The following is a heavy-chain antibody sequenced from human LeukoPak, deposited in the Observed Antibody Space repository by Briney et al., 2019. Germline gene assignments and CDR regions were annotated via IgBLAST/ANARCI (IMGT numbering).Heavy chain of an antibody. D-gene: IGHD5-18*01. CDR2: IKSKTDGATT. J-gene: IGHJ4*02. CDR3: TTNSYGDYFDY. Sequence: GRSLRLSCAASGFTFSNAWMSWVRQAPGKGLEWVGRIKSKTDGATTDYAAPVKGRFTISRDDSKNTLYLQMNSLKTEDTAVYYCTTNSYGDYFDYWGQGTLVTVSS. V-gene: IGHV3-15*01. CDR1: GFTFSNAW.